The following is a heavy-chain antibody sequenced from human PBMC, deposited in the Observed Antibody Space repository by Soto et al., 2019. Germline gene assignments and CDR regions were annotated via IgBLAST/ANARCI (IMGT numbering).Heavy chain of an antibody. Sequence: QVQLVQSAGELRQPGASVTVSCRASGYTFTSYGIIWVRQAPGQGLEWLGYISPNSGATTYAQNLQGRLTLTTDTSTSTAYMELRSLSSDDTAIYYCVRDMWTRSGTQNFFDYWGLGALVTVSS. CDR2: ISPNSGAT. CDR3: VRDMWTRSGTQNFFDY. J-gene: IGHJ4*02. CDR1: GYTFTSYG. D-gene: IGHD6-25*01. V-gene: IGHV1-18*01.